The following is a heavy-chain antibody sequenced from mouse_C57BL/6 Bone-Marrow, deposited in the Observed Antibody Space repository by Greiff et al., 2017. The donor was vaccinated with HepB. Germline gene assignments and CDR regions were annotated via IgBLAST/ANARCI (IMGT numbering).Heavy chain of an antibody. CDR3: ARDGDYYGSSYWYFDV. J-gene: IGHJ1*03. D-gene: IGHD1-1*01. CDR1: GYTFTDYN. V-gene: IGHV1-18*01. CDR2: INPNNGGT. Sequence: VQLKESGPELVKPGASVKIPCKASGYTFTDYNMDWVKQSHGKSLEWIGDINPNNGGTIYNQKFKGKATLTVDKSSSTAYMALRSLTSEDTAVYYCARDGDYYGSSYWYFDVWGTGTTVTVSS.